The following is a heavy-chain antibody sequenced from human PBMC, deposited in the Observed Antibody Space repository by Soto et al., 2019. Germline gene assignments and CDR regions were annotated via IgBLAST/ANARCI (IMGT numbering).Heavy chain of an antibody. CDR3: ARGGSGSYYNEPPPVLIF. D-gene: IGHD3-10*01. V-gene: IGHV4-39*01. Sequence: SETLSLTCTVSGGSISSSSYCWGWIRKPPGKGLEWIGSIYYSGSTYYNPSLKSRVTISVDTSKNQFSLKLSSVTAADTAVYYCARGGSGSYYNEPPPVLIFWGQGTLVTSPQ. CDR1: GGSISSSSYC. J-gene: IGHJ4*02. CDR2: IYYSGST.